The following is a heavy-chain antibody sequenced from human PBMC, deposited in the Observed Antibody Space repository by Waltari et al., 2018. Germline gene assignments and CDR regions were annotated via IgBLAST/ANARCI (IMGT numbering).Heavy chain of an antibody. CDR2: MSSESTYI. Sequence: DVVLVESGGGLVKPGGSLSLSVAASGSTFSLYTMIWVRQAPGKGPECVASMSSESTYIYYADSVRGRFTVSRDNAKNLVSLQMNTLGAEDSGLYFCARKPDYIDYWGQGTLVTVSS. V-gene: IGHV3-21*04. J-gene: IGHJ4*02. D-gene: IGHD3-10*01. CDR1: GSTFSLYT. CDR3: ARKPDYIDY.